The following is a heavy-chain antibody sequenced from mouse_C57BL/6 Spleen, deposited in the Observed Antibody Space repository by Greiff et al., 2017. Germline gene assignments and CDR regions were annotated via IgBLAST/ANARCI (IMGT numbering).Heavy chain of an antibody. V-gene: IGHV5-6*01. J-gene: IGHJ2*01. CDR2: ISSGGSYT. CDR1: GFTFSSYG. Sequence: EVQVVESGGDLVKPGGSLKLSCAASGFTFSSYGMSWVRQTPDKRLEWVATISSGGSYTYYPDSVKGRFTISRDNAKNTLYLQMSSLKSEDTAMYYCARPGSSYGYYFDYWGQGTTLTVSS. D-gene: IGHD1-1*01. CDR3: ARPGSSYGYYFDY.